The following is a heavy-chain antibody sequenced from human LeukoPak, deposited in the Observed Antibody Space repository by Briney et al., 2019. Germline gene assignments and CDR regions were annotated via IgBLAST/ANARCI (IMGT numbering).Heavy chain of an antibody. V-gene: IGHV3-30*19. CDR3: ARDGAFDI. Sequence: PGRSLRLSCAASGFTFSNYGMHWVRQAPGKGLEWVAVISYDGSNKYYADSVKGRFTISRDNSKNTLYLQMNSLRAEDTAVYYCARDGAFDIWGQGTMVTVSS. CDR1: GFTFSNYG. J-gene: IGHJ3*02. CDR2: ISYDGSNK.